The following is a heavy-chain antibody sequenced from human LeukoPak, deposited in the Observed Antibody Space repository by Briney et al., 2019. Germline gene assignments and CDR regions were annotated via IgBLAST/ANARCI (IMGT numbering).Heavy chain of an antibody. CDR3: ARGIVVVPAAQAWFDP. D-gene: IGHD2-2*01. Sequence: SETLSLTCTVSGGSISSSSYYWGWIRQPPGKGLEWIGSIYYSGSTYYNPSLKSRVTISVDTSKNQFSLKLSSVTAADTAVYYCARGIVVVPAAQAWFDPWGQGTLVTVSS. J-gene: IGHJ5*02. CDR2: IYYSGST. V-gene: IGHV4-39*07. CDR1: GGSISSSSYY.